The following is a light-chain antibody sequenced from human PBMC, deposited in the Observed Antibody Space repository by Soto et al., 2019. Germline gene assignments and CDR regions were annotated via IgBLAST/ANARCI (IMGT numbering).Light chain of an antibody. CDR1: QSISSY. CDR3: QQSYSTSPIT. J-gene: IGKJ5*01. V-gene: IGKV1-39*01. CDR2: AAS. Sequence: DIQMTPSPSSLSASVGDRVTITCRASQSISSYLNWYQQKPGKAPNLLIYAASRLESGVPSRFSGSGSGTDFALTIGSLQPEDFATYYCQQSYSTSPITFGQGTRLEIK.